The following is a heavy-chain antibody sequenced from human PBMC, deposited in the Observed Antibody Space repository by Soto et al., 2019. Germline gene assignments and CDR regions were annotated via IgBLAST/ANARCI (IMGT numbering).Heavy chain of an antibody. CDR3: ARDLAGATTEYFQH. V-gene: IGHV3-66*01. CDR1: GFTVSSNY. J-gene: IGHJ1*01. D-gene: IGHD1-26*01. Sequence: EVQLVESGGGLVQPGGSLRLSCAASGFTVSSNYMSWVRQAPGKGLEWVSVIYSGGGTYYADSVKGRFTISRDNSKNTLYLQMNSLRAEDTAVYYCARDLAGATTEYFQHWGQGTLVTVSS. CDR2: IYSGGGT.